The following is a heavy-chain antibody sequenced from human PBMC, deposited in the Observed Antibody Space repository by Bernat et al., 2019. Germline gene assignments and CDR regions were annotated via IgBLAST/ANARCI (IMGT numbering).Heavy chain of an antibody. V-gene: IGHV3-74*03. CDR3: ARAPISYCSSTSCYGGYYMDV. J-gene: IGHJ6*03. D-gene: IGHD2-2*01. Sequence: EVQLVESGGGSVQPGGSLRLSCAASGFTFSSFWMHWVRQAPGKGLMWVSRINSDGGTTTYADSVKGRLTISSDNTKNTVYLQMNSLRAEDTAVYYCARAPISYCSSTSCYGGYYMDVWGKGTTVTVSS. CDR1: GFTFSSFW. CDR2: INSDGGTT.